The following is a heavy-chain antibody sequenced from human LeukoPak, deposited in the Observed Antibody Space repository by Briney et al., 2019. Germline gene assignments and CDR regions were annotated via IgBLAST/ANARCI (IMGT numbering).Heavy chain of an antibody. V-gene: IGHV3-74*03. Sequence: PGGSLRLSCAASGFTFSSYWMHWVRQAPGKGLAWVSRIRTDGTITTYADSVKGRFSISRDNAKNTLYLQVNSLRVEDTAVYYCAREGAGSYMDVWGKGTTVTVSS. CDR1: GFTFSSYW. D-gene: IGHD1-26*01. CDR2: IRTDGTIT. CDR3: AREGAGSYMDV. J-gene: IGHJ6*03.